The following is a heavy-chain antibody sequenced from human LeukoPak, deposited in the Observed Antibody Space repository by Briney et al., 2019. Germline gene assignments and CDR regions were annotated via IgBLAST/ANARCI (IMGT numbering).Heavy chain of an antibody. D-gene: IGHD2-21*01. V-gene: IGHV7-4-1*02. CDR1: GYTFTSYA. CDR2: INTNTGNP. Sequence: VASVKVSCKASGYTFTSYAMNWVRQAPGQGLEWMGWINTNTGNPTYAQGFTGRFVFSLDTSVSTAYLQISSLKAEDTAVYYCARDIVENYYYYMDVWGKGTTVTISS. J-gene: IGHJ6*03. CDR3: ARDIVENYYYYMDV.